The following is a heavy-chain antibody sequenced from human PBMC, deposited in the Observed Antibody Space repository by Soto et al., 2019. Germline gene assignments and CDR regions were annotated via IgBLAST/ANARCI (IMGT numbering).Heavy chain of an antibody. J-gene: IGHJ4*02. D-gene: IGHD2-2*02. V-gene: IGHV4-34*01. CDR2: INHSGST. CDR3: ARGLGYCSSTSCYIRPFDY. Sequence: QVQLQQWGAGLLKPSETLSLTCAVYGGSFSGYYWSWIRQPPGKGLEWIGEINHSGSTNYNPSLKSRVTISVDTSKNQFSLKLSSVTAADTAVYYCARGLGYCSSTSCYIRPFDYWGQGTLVTVSS. CDR1: GGSFSGYY.